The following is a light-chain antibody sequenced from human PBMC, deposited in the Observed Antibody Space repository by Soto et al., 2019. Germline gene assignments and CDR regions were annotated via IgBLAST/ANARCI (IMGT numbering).Light chain of an antibody. CDR1: SSDVGSYNL. CDR2: EGS. CDR3: CSYAGSTWV. Sequence: QSALTQPASVSGSPGQSITISCTGTSSDVGSYNLVSWYQQHPGKAPKLMIYEGSKWPSGVSNRFSGSKSGNTASLTISGLQAEDEADYYCCSYAGSTWVFGGGTQLNVL. V-gene: IGLV2-23*01. J-gene: IGLJ3*02.